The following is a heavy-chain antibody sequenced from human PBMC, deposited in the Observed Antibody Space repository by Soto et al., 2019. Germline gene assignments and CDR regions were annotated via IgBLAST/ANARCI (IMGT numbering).Heavy chain of an antibody. Sequence: GGSLRLSCAASGFTFSSYGMHWVRQAPGKGLEWVAVISYDGSNKYYADSVKGRFTISRDNSKNTLYLQMNSLRAEDTAVYYCAKVRYYGPPYGMDVWGQGTTVTVS. V-gene: IGHV3-30*18. J-gene: IGHJ6*02. CDR1: GFTFSSYG. CDR3: AKVRYYGPPYGMDV. CDR2: ISYDGSNK. D-gene: IGHD4-17*01.